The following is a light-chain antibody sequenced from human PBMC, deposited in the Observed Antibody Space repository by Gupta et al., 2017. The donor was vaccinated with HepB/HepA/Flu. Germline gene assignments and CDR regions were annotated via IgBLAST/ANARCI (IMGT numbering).Light chain of an antibody. V-gene: IGLV1-44*01. CDR2: SNN. CDR1: SSNNGSNT. Sequence: VLTQPPSASGTPVQRVTISCSGSSSNNGSNTVNWYQQLPGTAPKLLIYSNNQRPSGVPDRFSGSKSGTSASLAISGLQSEDEADYYCAAWDDSLNGVVFGGGTKLTVL. J-gene: IGLJ2*01. CDR3: AAWDDSLNGVV.